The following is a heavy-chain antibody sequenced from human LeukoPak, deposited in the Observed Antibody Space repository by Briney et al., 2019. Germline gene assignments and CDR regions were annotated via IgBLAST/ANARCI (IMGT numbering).Heavy chain of an antibody. CDR2: ITPGGDT. D-gene: IGHD2-15*01. Sequence: GGSLRLSCAASGFXFSTYALSWVRRAPGKGLEWVSAITPGGDTYYADSVKGRFTISRDNSKNTQFLQMNSLRAEDTAVYYCLGYCSGGSRYSGGYWGQGTLVTVSS. J-gene: IGHJ4*02. CDR3: LGYCSGGSRYSGGY. V-gene: IGHV3-23*01. CDR1: GFXFSTYA.